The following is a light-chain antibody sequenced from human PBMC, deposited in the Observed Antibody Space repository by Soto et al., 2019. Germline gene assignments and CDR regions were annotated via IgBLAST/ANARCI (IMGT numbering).Light chain of an antibody. CDR2: GHS. CDR3: QSYDSSLSGYV. V-gene: IGLV2-14*03. J-gene: IGLJ1*01. Sequence: QSALTQPASVSGSPGQSITISCTGTTSDIGTYSYVSWYQQHAGKAPKLLIFGHSNRPSGVPDRFSGSKSGTSASLAITGLQAEDEAHYYCQSYDSSLSGYVFGTGTKVTVL. CDR1: TSDIGTYSY.